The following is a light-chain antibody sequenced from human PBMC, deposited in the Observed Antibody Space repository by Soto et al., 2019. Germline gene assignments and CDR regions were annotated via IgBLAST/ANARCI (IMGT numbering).Light chain of an antibody. CDR1: QSVTSS. Sequence: EIVMTQFPATLSVSPGERATLSCRASQSVTSSLAWYQQKPGQAPRLLIYDASTRATGIAARFSGGGSGTEFTLTISSLQSEDFAVYYCQQYKNWPPITFGQGTRLEIK. V-gene: IGKV3-15*01. CDR3: QQYKNWPPIT. CDR2: DAS. J-gene: IGKJ5*01.